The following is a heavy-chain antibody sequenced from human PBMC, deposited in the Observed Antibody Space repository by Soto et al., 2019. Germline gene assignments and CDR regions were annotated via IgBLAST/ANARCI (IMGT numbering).Heavy chain of an antibody. D-gene: IGHD5-12*01. V-gene: IGHV4-39*01. CDR3: ARLGYSGYDLPTSVGY. CDR1: GGSISSSSYY. CDR2: IYYSGST. J-gene: IGHJ4*02. Sequence: QLQLQESGPGLVKPSETLSLTCTVSGGSISSSSYYWGWIRQPPGKGLEWIGSIYYSGSTYYNPSLKIRVTISVDTSKNQFSLKLSSVTAADTAVYYCARLGYSGYDLPTSVGYWGQGTLVTVSS.